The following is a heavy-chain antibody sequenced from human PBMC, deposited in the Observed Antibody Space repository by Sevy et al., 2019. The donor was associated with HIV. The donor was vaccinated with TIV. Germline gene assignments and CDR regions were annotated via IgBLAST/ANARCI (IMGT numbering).Heavy chain of an antibody. J-gene: IGHJ6*02. CDR1: RLTFSSFS. D-gene: IGHD3-3*01. Sequence: GGSLRLSCAASRLTFSSFSVNWVRQAPGKGLEWVSYISSSSTTIYYADSVKGRFTISRDNAKNSLYLQMNSLRDEDTAVYYCARGFMGADYYYGMDVWGQGTTVTVSS. CDR2: ISSSSTTI. CDR3: ARGFMGADYYYGMDV. V-gene: IGHV3-48*02.